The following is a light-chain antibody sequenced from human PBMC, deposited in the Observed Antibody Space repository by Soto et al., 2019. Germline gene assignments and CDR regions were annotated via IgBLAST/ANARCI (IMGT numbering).Light chain of an antibody. Sequence: QSALTQPASVSGSPGQSITISCTGTSSDVGSYNLVSWYQQLPGKAPKLLIYEGGKRPSGVSNRFSDSKSGNTASLTISGLQAEDEADYYCSSYTSSSTLGLVFGTGTKVTVL. J-gene: IGLJ1*01. CDR1: SSDVGSYNL. V-gene: IGLV2-14*02. CDR2: EGG. CDR3: SSYTSSSTLGLV.